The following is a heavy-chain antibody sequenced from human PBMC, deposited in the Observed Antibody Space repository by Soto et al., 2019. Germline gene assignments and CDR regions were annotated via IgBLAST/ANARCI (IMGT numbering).Heavy chain of an antibody. J-gene: IGHJ4*02. D-gene: IGHD6-13*01. Sequence: QVQLVQSGAEVKKPGSSVKVSCKASGGTLNSYTIKWVRQAPGHGPEWLGRIIPVLGVANYAQTFQGRVTITADKSTSTVYMELTSLRSEDTAVYYCARSSVAAAGTLGNWGPGTLVTVSS. CDR3: ARSSVAAAGTLGN. V-gene: IGHV1-69*02. CDR2: IIPVLGVA. CDR1: GGTLNSYT.